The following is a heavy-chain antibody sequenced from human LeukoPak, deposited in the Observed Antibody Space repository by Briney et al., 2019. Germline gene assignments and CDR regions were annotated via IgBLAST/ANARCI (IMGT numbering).Heavy chain of an antibody. Sequence: GRSLRLSCAASGFTFSSYAMHWVRQAPGKGLEWVAVISYDGSNKYYADSVKGRFTISRDNSKNTLYLQMNSLRAEDTAVYYCAKDAMRRIAAAGIFDYWGQGTLVTVSS. CDR2: ISYDGSNK. D-gene: IGHD6-13*01. CDR3: AKDAMRRIAAAGIFDY. V-gene: IGHV3-30*04. J-gene: IGHJ4*02. CDR1: GFTFSSYA.